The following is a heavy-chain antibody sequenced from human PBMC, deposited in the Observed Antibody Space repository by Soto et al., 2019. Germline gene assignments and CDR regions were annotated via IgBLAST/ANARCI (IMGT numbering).Heavy chain of an antibody. CDR1: GYTFTSYG. V-gene: IGHV1-18*01. J-gene: IGHJ6*02. D-gene: IGHD4-17*01. CDR3: ARVSVWPRDYGDYYYYYGMDV. CDR2: ISAYNGNT. Sequence: ASVKVSCKASGYTFTSYGISWVRQAPGQGLEWMGWISAYNGNTNYAQKLQGRVTMTTDTSTSTAYMELRSLRSDDTAVYYCARVSVWPRDYGDYYYYYGMDVWGQGTTVTVSS.